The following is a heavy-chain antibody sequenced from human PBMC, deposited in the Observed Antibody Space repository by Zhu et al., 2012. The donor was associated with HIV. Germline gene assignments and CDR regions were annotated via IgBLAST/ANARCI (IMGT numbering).Heavy chain of an antibody. CDR1: GGSFSGYY. V-gene: IGHV4-34*01. J-gene: IGHJ4*02. CDR3: ARVLLWFGESSEAGYYFDS. D-gene: IGHD3-10*01. Sequence: QVQLQQWGAGLLKPSETLSLTCAVYGGSFSGYYWSWIRQPPGKGLEWIGEINHSGSTNYNPSLKSRLTMSVDTSKNQFSLKLSPVTAADTALYYCARVLLWFGESSEAGYYFDSWGQGTLVTVSS. CDR2: INHSGST.